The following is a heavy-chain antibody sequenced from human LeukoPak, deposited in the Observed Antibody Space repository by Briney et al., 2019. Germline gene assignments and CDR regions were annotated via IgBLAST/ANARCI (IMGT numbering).Heavy chain of an antibody. J-gene: IGHJ4*02. CDR3: ARLSETAAYYYTSGYYFLGY. CDR1: GYTFGSYD. CDR2: MNPGSGNT. V-gene: IGHV1-8*02. D-gene: IGHD3-22*01. Sequence: ASVKVSCKASGYTFGSYDINWVRKATGQGLEWMGWMNPGSGNTGYAQRFQGRVTMTRDTSTNTAYMELSGLRSEDTAIYYCARLSETAAYYYTSGYYFLGYWGQGTLVTVDS.